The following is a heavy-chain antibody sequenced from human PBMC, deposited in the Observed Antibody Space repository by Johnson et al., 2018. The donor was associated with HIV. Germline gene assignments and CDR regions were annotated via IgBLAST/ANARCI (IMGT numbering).Heavy chain of an antibody. CDR3: AREDLYGAGPDAFDI. Sequence: EQLVESGGGLVQPGGSLRLSCAASGFTVSSNYMSWVRQAPGKGLEWVSVIYGGGSTSYADSVKGRFTISRDNSKNTLYLQMNSLRAEDTAVYYCAREDLYGAGPDAFDIWGQGTMVTVSS. CDR2: IYGGGST. CDR1: GFTVSSNY. D-gene: IGHD4-17*01. V-gene: IGHV3-66*01. J-gene: IGHJ3*02.